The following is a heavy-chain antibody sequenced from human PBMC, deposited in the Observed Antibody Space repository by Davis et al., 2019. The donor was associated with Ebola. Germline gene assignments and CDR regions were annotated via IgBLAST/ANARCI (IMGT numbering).Heavy chain of an antibody. CDR2: IYYSGNT. V-gene: IGHV4-31*03. Sequence: PSETLSLTCTVSGASKNSGGSYWHWIRPHPEKGLEWIGYIYYSGNTHYTPFLKSRLTISLDPSNNQFTLNLKSVTAADTAVYFCARGLDYPGPYSFDSWGQGTPVIVSS. J-gene: IGHJ5*01. CDR1: GASKNSGGSY. CDR3: ARGLDYPGPYSFDS. D-gene: IGHD4/OR15-4a*01.